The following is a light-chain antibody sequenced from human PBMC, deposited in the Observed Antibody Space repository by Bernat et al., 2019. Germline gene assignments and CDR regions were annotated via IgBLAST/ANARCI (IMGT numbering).Light chain of an antibody. J-gene: IGKJ2*01. Sequence: DIQMTQSPSSLSASVGDRVTITCRASQSISSYLNWYQQKPGKAPKLLIYAASSLQSGVPSRFSGSGSGTDFTLTISSLQPEDFATYYFQLSYSTPRTFGQGTKLEIK. CDR1: QSISSY. CDR2: AAS. V-gene: IGKV1-39*01. CDR3: QLSYSTPRT.